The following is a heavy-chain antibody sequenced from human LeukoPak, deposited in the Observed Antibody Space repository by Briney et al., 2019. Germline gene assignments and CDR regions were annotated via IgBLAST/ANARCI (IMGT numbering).Heavy chain of an antibody. V-gene: IGHV4-39*01. CDR3: ATHAHPWNYDY. J-gene: IGHJ4*02. CDR2: ISYSGST. D-gene: IGHD1-7*01. Sequence: SSETLSLTCTVSGGSISSSSYYWAWVRQPPGKGPDWIGSISYSGSTYYNPSLKSRLTISVDTSTNQFSLKLTSVTASDTAVYYCATHAHPWNYDYWGQGTLVTASS. CDR1: GGSISSSSYY.